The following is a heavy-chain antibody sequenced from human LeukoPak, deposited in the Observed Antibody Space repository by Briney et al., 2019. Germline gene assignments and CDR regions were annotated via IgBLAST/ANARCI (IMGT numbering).Heavy chain of an antibody. CDR2: ISSSSSYI. Sequence: PGGSLRLSCAASGFTFSSYSMNWVRQAPGKGLEWVSSISSSSSYIYYADSVRGRFTISRDNSKNTVYLQMNSLRAEDTAVYYCARHYYESSGYYYESDYWGQGTLVTVSS. CDR1: GFTFSSYS. CDR3: ARHYYESSGYYYESDY. D-gene: IGHD3-22*01. V-gene: IGHV3-21*04. J-gene: IGHJ4*02.